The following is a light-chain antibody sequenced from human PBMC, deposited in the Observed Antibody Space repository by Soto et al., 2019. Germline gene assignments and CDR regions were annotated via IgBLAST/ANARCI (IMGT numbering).Light chain of an antibody. Sequence: DIQMTQSPSTLSASVGDRVTITCRASQSISSWLAWYQQKPGKAPKLLIYKASSLESGVPSRFSGSGSGIEFTLTISSLQPDDFATYYCQQYNSYPITFGQGTRLEIK. CDR2: KAS. J-gene: IGKJ5*01. V-gene: IGKV1-5*03. CDR3: QQYNSYPIT. CDR1: QSISSW.